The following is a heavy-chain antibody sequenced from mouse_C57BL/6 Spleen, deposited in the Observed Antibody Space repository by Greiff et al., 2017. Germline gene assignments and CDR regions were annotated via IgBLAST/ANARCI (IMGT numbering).Heavy chain of an antibody. Sequence: VQLKESGPELVKPGASVKMSCKASGYTFTDYNMHWVKQSHGKSLEWIGYINPNNGGTSYNQKFKGTATLTANKSSSTAYMQLSSLTSEDSEVYYCARRGIYYGKPYAMDYWGQGTSVTVSS. CDR2: INPNNGGT. V-gene: IGHV1-22*01. J-gene: IGHJ4*01. CDR3: ARRGIYYGKPYAMDY. CDR1: GYTFTDYN. D-gene: IGHD2-1*01.